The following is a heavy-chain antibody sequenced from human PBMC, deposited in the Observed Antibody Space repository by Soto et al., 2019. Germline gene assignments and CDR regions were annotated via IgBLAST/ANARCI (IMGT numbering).Heavy chain of an antibody. J-gene: IGHJ4*02. CDR3: AHSPLGQLLLYFDF. CDR1: GFSLTTSGVG. V-gene: IGHV2-5*02. D-gene: IGHD1-1*01. CDR2: IYWDDEK. Sequence: QITLKESGPTLVKPTQTLTLTCTFSGFSLTTSGVGVGWIRQPPGKALEWHALIYWDDEKRYSPSLKSRLSITKDASNNQVVLTMTNMDPVDTATYFCAHSPLGQLLLYFDFWGQGTLVTVSS.